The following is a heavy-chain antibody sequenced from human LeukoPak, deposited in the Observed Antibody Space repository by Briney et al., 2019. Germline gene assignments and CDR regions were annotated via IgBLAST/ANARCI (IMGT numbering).Heavy chain of an antibody. Sequence: QPGGSLRLSCAASGFTFSSYEMNWVRQAPGKGLEWVSYISSSGSTIYYADSVKGRFTISRDNAKNSLYLQMNSLRAEDTAVYYCARDPVGGYYYYYMDVWGKGTTVTISS. J-gene: IGHJ6*03. CDR3: ARDPVGGYYYYYMDV. D-gene: IGHD2-15*01. CDR2: ISSSGSTI. CDR1: GFTFSSYE. V-gene: IGHV3-48*03.